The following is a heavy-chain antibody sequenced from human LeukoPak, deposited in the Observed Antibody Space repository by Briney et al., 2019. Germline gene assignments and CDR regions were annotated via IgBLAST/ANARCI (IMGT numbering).Heavy chain of an antibody. J-gene: IGHJ4*02. CDR1: GGTFSSYA. CDR2: IIPIFGTA. Sequence: ASVKVSCKASGGTFSSYAISWVRQAPGQGLEWMRGIIPIFGTANYAQKFQGRVTITADESTSTAYMELSSLRSEDTAVYYCARGPLLGLVGATIDYWGQGTLVTVSS. V-gene: IGHV1-69*13. CDR3: ARGPLLGLVGATIDY. D-gene: IGHD3-10*02.